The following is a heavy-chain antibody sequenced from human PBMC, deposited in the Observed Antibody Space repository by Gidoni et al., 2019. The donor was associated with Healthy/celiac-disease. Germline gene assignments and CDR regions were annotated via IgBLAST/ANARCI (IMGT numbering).Heavy chain of an antibody. Sequence: QVQLVQSGADVKKPGSSVKVSCKASGSTFSSYAISWVRQAPGQGLEWMGGIIPIFGTANDAQKVQGRVTITADESTSTAYMELSSLRSEDTAVYYCAREDQITMVRGGVQHWGQGTLVTVSS. CDR2: IIPIFGTA. V-gene: IGHV1-69*01. D-gene: IGHD3-10*01. CDR3: AREDQITMVRGGVQH. J-gene: IGHJ1*01. CDR1: GSTFSSYA.